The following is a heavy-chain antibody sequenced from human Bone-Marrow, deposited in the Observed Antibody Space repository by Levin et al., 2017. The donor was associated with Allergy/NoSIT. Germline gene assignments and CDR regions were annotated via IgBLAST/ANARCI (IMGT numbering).Heavy chain of an antibody. CDR1: GGRFNNYG. Sequence: PLASVKVSCKASGGRFNNYGINWVREAPGQGLEWLGGIIPIFGAPNYAEKFQGRLTITVAETSTTSFMELSNLTSEDTAIYFCARGVRMAGTGPFFDYWGQGTPVTVSS. CDR2: IIPIFGAP. V-gene: IGHV1-69*13. D-gene: IGHD1-1*01. CDR3: ARGVRMAGTGPFFDY. J-gene: IGHJ4*02.